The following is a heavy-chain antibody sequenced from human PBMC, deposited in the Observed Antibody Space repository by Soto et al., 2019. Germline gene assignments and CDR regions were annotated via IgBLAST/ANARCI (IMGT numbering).Heavy chain of an antibody. D-gene: IGHD4-17*01. V-gene: IGHV3-23*01. Sequence: EVQLLESGGGLVQPGGSLRLSCAASGFTFSSYAMSWVRQAPGKGLEWVSAISGSGGSTYYADSVKGRFTISRDNSKNPLYLQMNSLSAEDTAVYYCAKYPPGAYLPYNCFDPWGQGTLVTVSS. CDR1: GFTFSSYA. CDR3: AKYPPGAYLPYNCFDP. CDR2: ISGSGGST. J-gene: IGHJ5*02.